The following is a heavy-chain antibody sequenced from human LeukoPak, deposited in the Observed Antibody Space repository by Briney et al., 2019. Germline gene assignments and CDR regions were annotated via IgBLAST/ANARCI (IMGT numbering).Heavy chain of an antibody. CDR2: IYSGGSK. Sequence: GGSLRLSCAASGFTFRTYAMSWVPQAPGKGLEGVTDIYSGGSKYYADSVKGRFTISRDNSKNTLYLQMNSLRAEDTAVYYCARAPREAVAAYFDYWGQGTLVTVSS. V-gene: IGHV3-66*01. CDR3: ARAPREAVAAYFDY. D-gene: IGHD6-19*01. CDR1: GFTFRTYA. J-gene: IGHJ4*02.